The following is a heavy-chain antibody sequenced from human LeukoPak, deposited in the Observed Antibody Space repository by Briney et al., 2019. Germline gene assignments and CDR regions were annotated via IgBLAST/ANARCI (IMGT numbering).Heavy chain of an antibody. J-gene: IGHJ4*02. V-gene: IGHV3-48*03. CDR3: AKDKGTSYLSSFDY. D-gene: IGHD6-6*01. Sequence: GGSLRLSCAASGFTFSSYEMNWVRQAPGKWLEWISYISSSGSTIHYADSVKGRFTISRDNAKNSLYLQMNSLRAADTAVYYCAKDKGTSYLSSFDYWGQGTLVTVSS. CDR1: GFTFSSYE. CDR2: ISSSGSTI.